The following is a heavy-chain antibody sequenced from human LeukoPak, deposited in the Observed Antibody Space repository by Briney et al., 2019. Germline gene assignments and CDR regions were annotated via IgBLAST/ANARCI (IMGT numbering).Heavy chain of an antibody. CDR2: INHSGST. J-gene: IGHJ6*03. V-gene: IGHV4-34*01. Sequence: SETLSLTCAVYGGSFSGYYWSWIRQPPGKGLEWIGEINHSGSTNYNPSLKSRVTISVDTSKNQFSLKLSSVTAADTAVYYCAREIYSSSGYYYLYYYYYYMDVWGKGTTVTVSS. CDR3: AREIYSSSGYYYLYYYYYYMDV. D-gene: IGHD3-22*01. CDR1: GGSFSGYY.